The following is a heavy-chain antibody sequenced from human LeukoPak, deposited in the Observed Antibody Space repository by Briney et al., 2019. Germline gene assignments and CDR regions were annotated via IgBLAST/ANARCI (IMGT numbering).Heavy chain of an antibody. Sequence: GGSLRLSCAASGFTFSSYAMHWVRQAPGKGLEWVAVISYDGSNKYYADSVKGRFTISRDNSKNTLYLQMNSLRAEDTAVYYCAKDGAITIFGVVPGNYYYYMDVWGKGTTVTVSS. J-gene: IGHJ6*03. V-gene: IGHV3-30-3*01. D-gene: IGHD3-3*01. CDR2: ISYDGSNK. CDR1: GFTFSSYA. CDR3: AKDGAITIFGVVPGNYYYYMDV.